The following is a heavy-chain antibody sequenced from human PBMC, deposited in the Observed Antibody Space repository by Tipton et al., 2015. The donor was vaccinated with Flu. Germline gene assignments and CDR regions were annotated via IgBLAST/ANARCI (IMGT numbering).Heavy chain of an antibody. CDR3: ARALRGPVGATLGY. CDR2: IYYSGSS. D-gene: IGHD1-26*01. CDR1: GGSISSYY. Sequence: TLSLTCTVSGGSISSYYWSWIRQPPGKGLEWIGSIYYSGSSYYNPSLKSRVTISLDTSKNQFSLNLSSVTAADTAVYYCARALRGPVGATLGYWGQGTLVTVSS. J-gene: IGHJ4*02. V-gene: IGHV4-59*12.